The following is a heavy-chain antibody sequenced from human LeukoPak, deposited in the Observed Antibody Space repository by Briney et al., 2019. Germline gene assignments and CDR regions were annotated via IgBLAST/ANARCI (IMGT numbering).Heavy chain of an antibody. CDR1: GFTFSTYG. V-gene: IGHV3-21*01. CDR3: AELGITMIGGI. D-gene: IGHD3-10*02. CDR2: ITSSGSYV. Sequence: GGSLRLSCAASGFTFSTYGMNWVRQAPGKGLEWVSSITSSGSYVYYGDSVKGRFTVSRDNAKNSLYLQMDSLRVEDTAVYYCAELGITMIGGIWGKGTTVTISS. J-gene: IGHJ6*04.